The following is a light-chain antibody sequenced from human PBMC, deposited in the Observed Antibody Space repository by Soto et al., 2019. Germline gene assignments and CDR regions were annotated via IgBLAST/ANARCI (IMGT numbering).Light chain of an antibody. CDR3: QQYYDIPWT. CDR2: AAS. CDR1: QSISTS. Sequence: DLQMTQSPSSLSASVGDRITITCRASQSISTSLNWYQQKPGKPPKLLIYAASTLQSGVPSRFTGSGSGTDFTLTISSLQAEDVAVYYCQQYYDIPWTFGQGTKVDIK. J-gene: IGKJ1*01. V-gene: IGKV1-39*01.